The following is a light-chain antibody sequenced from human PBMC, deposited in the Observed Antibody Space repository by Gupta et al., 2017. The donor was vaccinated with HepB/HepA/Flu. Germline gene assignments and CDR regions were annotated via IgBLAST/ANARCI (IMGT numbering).Light chain of an antibody. Sequence: VGDRVTITCRASQSISSWLAWYQQKPGKAPKLLIYKASSLESGVPSRFSGSGSGTEFTLTISSLQPDDFATYYCQQYNSYPYTFGQGTKLETK. CDR2: KAS. J-gene: IGKJ2*01. CDR1: QSISSW. V-gene: IGKV1-5*03. CDR3: QQYNSYPYT.